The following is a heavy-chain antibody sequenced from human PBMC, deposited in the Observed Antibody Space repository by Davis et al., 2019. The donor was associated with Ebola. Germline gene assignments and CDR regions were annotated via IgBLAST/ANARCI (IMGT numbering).Heavy chain of an antibody. Sequence: ASVKVSCKATGSTFISNNVNWVRQAPGQGLEWMGVINPSGGTTNFAQSFQGRLTLTTNASTSTVYMELSSLTYDDTAAYYCATASPLYMDVWGQGTTVTVAS. CDR2: INPSGGTT. J-gene: IGHJ6*02. V-gene: IGHV1-46*01. CDR3: ATASPLYMDV. CDR1: GSTFISNN.